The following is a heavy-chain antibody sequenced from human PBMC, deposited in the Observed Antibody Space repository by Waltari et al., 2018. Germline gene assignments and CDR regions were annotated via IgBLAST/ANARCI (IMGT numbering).Heavy chain of an antibody. CDR3: ATRDVYSGSPC. V-gene: IGHV4-4*02. J-gene: IGHJ4*01. CDR1: GDSRTTGSW. D-gene: IGHD1-26*01. CDR2: IHQSGDT. Sequence: QVQLRESGPGLVRPSETLSLTCTVYGDSRTTGSWWTWVRQSPGKGLEWIGEIHQSGDTNYNPSLKIRVTLSIDKSRDVFSLQLTSVTAADTAVYYCATRDVYSGSPCWGQGTLVAVSS.